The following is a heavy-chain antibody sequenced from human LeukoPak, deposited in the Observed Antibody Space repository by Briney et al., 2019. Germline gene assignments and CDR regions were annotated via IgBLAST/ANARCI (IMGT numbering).Heavy chain of an antibody. J-gene: IGHJ4*02. V-gene: IGHV3-53*01. CDR1: GFTVSSSY. D-gene: IGHD2-15*01. Sequence: RGSLRLSCAASGFTVSSSYMYWVRQASGKGLEWVSFFYRGDSTYYAESVRGRFTISRDNSKNTLYLLMNSLIPEDTAVYYCAREVVSIPSYFESWGQGTLVTVSS. CDR2: FYRGDST. CDR3: AREVVSIPSYFES.